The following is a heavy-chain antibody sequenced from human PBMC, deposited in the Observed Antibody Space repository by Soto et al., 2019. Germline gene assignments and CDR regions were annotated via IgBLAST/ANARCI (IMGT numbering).Heavy chain of an antibody. CDR1: GGSISSYY. CDR3: ARDKGGMDV. V-gene: IGHV4-59*01. CDR2: IYYSGST. J-gene: IGHJ6*02. Sequence: SETLSLTCTVSGGSISSYYWSWIRQPPGKGLEWIGYIYYSGSTNYNPSLKSRVTISVDTSKNQFSLKLSSVTAADTAVYYCARDKGGMDVWGQGTTVTVSS.